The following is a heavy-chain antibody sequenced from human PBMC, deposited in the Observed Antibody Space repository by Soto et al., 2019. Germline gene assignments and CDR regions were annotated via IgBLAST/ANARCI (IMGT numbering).Heavy chain of an antibody. V-gene: IGHV3-23*01. CDR1: GFTFSSYA. D-gene: IGHD2-15*01. Sequence: GGSLRLSCAASGFTFSSYAMTWVRQAPGKGLEWVSTISGRGGSTYYADSVKGRFTISRDDSKNTLYVQMNSLRVEDTAVYYCAKGSIGYCSEGSCYPYWYLDLWGRGTLVTVSS. CDR3: AKGSIGYCSEGSCYPYWYLDL. CDR2: ISGRGGST. J-gene: IGHJ2*01.